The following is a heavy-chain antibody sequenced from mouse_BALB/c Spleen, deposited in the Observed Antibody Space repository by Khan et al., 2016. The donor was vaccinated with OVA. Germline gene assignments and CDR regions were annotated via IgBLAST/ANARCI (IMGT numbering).Heavy chain of an antibody. CDR2: ISYSGST. D-gene: IGHD1-2*01. V-gene: IGHV3-2*02. CDR1: GYSITSGYG. J-gene: IGHJ2*01. Sequence: VQLKESGPGLVKPSQSLSLTCTVTGYSITSGYGWNWIRQFPGNKLEWMGYISYSGSTNYNPSLKSRISITRNTSKNQFFLQLNSVTTEDTAKYSCARTARIKYWGQGTTLTGSS. CDR3: ARTARIKY.